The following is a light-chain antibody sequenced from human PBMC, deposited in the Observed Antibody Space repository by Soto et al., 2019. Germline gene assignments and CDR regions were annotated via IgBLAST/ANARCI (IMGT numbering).Light chain of an antibody. J-gene: IGLJ2*01. CDR1: RGHSRYA. V-gene: IGLV4-69*01. Sequence: QPVLTQSPSASASLGASVKLTCTLSRGHSRYAIAWHQQQPEKGPRYLMKLNSDGSHSKGDGIPDRFSGSSSGAERYLTISSLKSEDEADYYCQTWGTGIHVVFGGGTKLTVL. CDR3: QTWGTGIHVV. CDR2: LNSDGSH.